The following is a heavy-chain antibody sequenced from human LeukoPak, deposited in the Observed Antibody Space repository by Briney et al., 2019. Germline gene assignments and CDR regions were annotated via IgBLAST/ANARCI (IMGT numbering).Heavy chain of an antibody. D-gene: IGHD6-19*01. CDR1: GFTFSSYS. CDR2: ISGSGGST. Sequence: GGSLRLSCAASGFTFSSYSMNWVRQAPGKGLEWVSSISGSGGSTYYADSVKGRFTISRDNSKNTLYLQVNSLRAEDTAVYYCAKDADSSGWCDYWGQGTLVTVSS. V-gene: IGHV3-23*01. J-gene: IGHJ4*02. CDR3: AKDADSSGWCDY.